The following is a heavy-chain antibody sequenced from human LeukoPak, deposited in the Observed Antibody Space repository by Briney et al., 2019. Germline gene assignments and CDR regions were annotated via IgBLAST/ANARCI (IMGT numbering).Heavy chain of an antibody. Sequence: SETLSLTCAVYGGSFSGYYWSWIRQPPGKGLEWIGEINHSGSTNYNPSLKSRVTISVDTSKNQFSLKLSPVTAADTAVYYCARGKGYSYGYFWFDPWGQGTLVTVSS. V-gene: IGHV4-34*01. CDR1: GGSFSGYY. CDR3: ARGKGYSYGYFWFDP. CDR2: INHSGST. D-gene: IGHD5-18*01. J-gene: IGHJ5*02.